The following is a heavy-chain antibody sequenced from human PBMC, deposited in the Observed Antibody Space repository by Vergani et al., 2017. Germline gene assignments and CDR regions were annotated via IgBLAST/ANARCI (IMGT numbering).Heavy chain of an antibody. CDR3: AKGALIGYYYDTSGYGP. CDR1: GFTFSNYG. D-gene: IGHD3-22*01. CDR2: IWYDGTNK. V-gene: IGHV3-33*06. Sequence: QVQLVESGGGVVQPGGSLRLSCAASGFTFSNYGMHWVRQAPGKGLEWVAVIWYDGTNKYYADSLKGRFTISRDNSKNTLYLQMNSLRAEDTAVYYCAKGALIGYYYDTSGYGPWGQGTLVTVSS. J-gene: IGHJ5*02.